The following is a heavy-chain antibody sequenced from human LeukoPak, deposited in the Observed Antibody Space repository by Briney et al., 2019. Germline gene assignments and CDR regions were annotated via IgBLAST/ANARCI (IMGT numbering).Heavy chain of an antibody. J-gene: IGHJ4*02. CDR2: ISGSGNT. CDR1: GFTFSNYG. V-gene: IGHV3-23*01. D-gene: IGHD1-1*01. CDR3: ANSERSNWNYYFDY. Sequence: PGRSLRLSCAASGFTFSNYGMHWVRQAPGKGLEWVSVISGSGNTFYADSVKGRFTISRDNSKNTLYLQMNSLRAEDTAVYYCANSERSNWNYYFDYWGQGTLVTVSS.